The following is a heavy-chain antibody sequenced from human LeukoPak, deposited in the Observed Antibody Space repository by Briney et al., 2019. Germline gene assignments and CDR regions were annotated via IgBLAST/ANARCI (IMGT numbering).Heavy chain of an antibody. V-gene: IGHV3-33*01. CDR2: IWYDGSNK. CDR1: GFTFSSYG. D-gene: IGHD6-13*01. Sequence: PGGSLRLSCAASGFTFSSYGMHWVRQAPGKGLEWVAVIWYDGSNKYYADSVKGRFTISRDNSKNTLYLQMNSLRAEDTAVYYCARDEGAGIAAAAFDYWGQGTLVTVSS. CDR3: ARDEGAGIAAAAFDY. J-gene: IGHJ4*02.